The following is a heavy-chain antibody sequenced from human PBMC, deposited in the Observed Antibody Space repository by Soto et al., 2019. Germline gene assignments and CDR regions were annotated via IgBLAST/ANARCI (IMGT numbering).Heavy chain of an antibody. CDR3: ARVSSRQQLALDY. D-gene: IGHD6-13*01. V-gene: IGHV4-31*02. CDR1: GGSISSGGYY. J-gene: IGHJ4*02. CDR2: IYYSGST. Sequence: SETLSLTCTVSGGSISSGGYYWSWIRQHPGKGLEWIGYIYYSGSTYYNPSLKSRVTISVDTSKNQFSLKLSSVTAADTAVYYCARVSSRQQLALDYWGQGTLVTVS.